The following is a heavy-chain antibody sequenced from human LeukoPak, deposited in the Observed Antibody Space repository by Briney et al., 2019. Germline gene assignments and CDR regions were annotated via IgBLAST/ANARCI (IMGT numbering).Heavy chain of an antibody. D-gene: IGHD6-6*01. CDR2: IKTDGSVK. CDR3: ARIGYSSSSFDY. V-gene: IGHV3-7*01. Sequence: PGGSLRLSCAASGFTFTSYWMSWVRQAPGKGLEWVANIKTDGSVKYYQDSVKGRFTISRDNAKNSLYLRVNSLRAEDTAVYHCARIGYSSSSFDYWGQGTLVIVSS. J-gene: IGHJ4*02. CDR1: GFTFTSYW.